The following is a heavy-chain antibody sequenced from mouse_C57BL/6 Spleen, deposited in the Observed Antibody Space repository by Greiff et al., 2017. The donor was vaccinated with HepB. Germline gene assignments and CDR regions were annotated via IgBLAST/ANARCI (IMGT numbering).Heavy chain of an antibody. V-gene: IGHV5-16*01. Sequence: EVQRVESEGGLVQPGSSMKLSCTASGFTFSDYYMAWVRQVPEKGLEWVANINYDGSSTYYLDSLKSRFIISRDNAKNILYLQMSSLKSEDTATYDGARGDYGTPFDYWGQGTTLTVSS. CDR2: INYDGSST. J-gene: IGHJ2*01. CDR3: ARGDYGTPFDY. D-gene: IGHD2-1*01. CDR1: GFTFSDYY.